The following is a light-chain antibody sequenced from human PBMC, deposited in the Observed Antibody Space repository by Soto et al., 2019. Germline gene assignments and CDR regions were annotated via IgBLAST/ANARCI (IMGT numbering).Light chain of an antibody. J-gene: IGLJ3*02. CDR2: EVS. CDR1: SSDVGYYNY. V-gene: IGLV2-14*01. Sequence: QSALTQPASVSGSPGQSITISCTGTSSDVGYYNYVSWYQQHPGKAPKLMIYEVSNRPSGVSNRFSGSKSGNTASLTISGLQAEDEADYYCQSRDSSLSSSWVFGGGTKLTVL. CDR3: QSRDSSLSSSWV.